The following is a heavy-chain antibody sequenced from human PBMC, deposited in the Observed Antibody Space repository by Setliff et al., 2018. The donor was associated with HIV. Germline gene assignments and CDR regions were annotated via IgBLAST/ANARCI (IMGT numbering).Heavy chain of an antibody. V-gene: IGHV4-59*12. CDR3: ARMYSGYDWSPAGARTRYFDY. J-gene: IGHJ4*02. Sequence: SETLSLTCTVSGGSISSYYWSWIRQPPGKGLEWIGYIYYSGSTNYNPSLKSRVTISVDTSKNQFSLRLTSVTAADTAVYYCARMYSGYDWSPAGARTRYFDYWGQGTLVTVSS. CDR2: IYYSGST. D-gene: IGHD5-12*01. CDR1: GGSISSYY.